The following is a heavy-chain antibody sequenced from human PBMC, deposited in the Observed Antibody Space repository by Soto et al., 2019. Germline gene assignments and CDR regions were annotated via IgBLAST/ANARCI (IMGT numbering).Heavy chain of an antibody. CDR3: ASTNTAMAD. CDR2: IWYDGSNK. Sequence: QVQLVESGGGVVQPGRSLRLSCAASGFTFSSYGMHWVRQAPGKGLEWVAVIWYDGSNKYYADSVKGRFTISSDNSKNTLYLQMNSLRAEDTAVYYWASTNTAMADWGQGTLVTVSS. D-gene: IGHD5-18*01. J-gene: IGHJ4*02. CDR1: GFTFSSYG. V-gene: IGHV3-33*01.